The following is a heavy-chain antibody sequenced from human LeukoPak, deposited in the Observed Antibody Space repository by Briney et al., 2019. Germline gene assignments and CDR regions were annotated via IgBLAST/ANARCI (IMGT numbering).Heavy chain of an antibody. V-gene: IGHV3-9*01. D-gene: IGHD3-22*01. Sequence: GGSLRLSCAASGFTFDDYAMHWVRQAPGKGLEWVSGISWNSNSMDYADSVKGRFTISRDNAKNSLYLQMNSLRAEDTALYYCALGRANYYDSVGDHWGQGTLVTVSS. J-gene: IGHJ4*02. CDR1: GFTFDDYA. CDR3: ALGRANYYDSVGDH. CDR2: ISWNSNSM.